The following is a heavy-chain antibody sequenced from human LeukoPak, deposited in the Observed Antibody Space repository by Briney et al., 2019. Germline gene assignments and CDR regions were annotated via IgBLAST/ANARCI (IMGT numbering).Heavy chain of an antibody. J-gene: IGHJ5*02. CDR2: IYYSGST. Sequence: PSETLSLTCTVSGGSISSGDYYWSWIRQPPGKGLDWIGYIYYSGSTYYNPSPKSRVTISVDTSKNQFSLKLSSGTAADTAVYYCARDGAALGIPNWFDPWGQGTLVTVSS. V-gene: IGHV4-30-4*08. CDR1: GGSISSGDYY. D-gene: IGHD7-27*01. CDR3: ARDGAALGIPNWFDP.